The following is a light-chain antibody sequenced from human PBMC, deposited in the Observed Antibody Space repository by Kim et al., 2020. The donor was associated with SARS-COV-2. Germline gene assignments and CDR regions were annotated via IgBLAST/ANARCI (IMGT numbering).Light chain of an antibody. Sequence: ASVEDRVTISCRASQDIRKNLAWFQQKPGKAPKSLMYSASSLESGVPSKFSGSGSGTDFTLTIYSLQPEDFATYYCQQYEAYPLTFGGGTKVDIK. CDR2: SAS. V-gene: IGKV1-16*02. J-gene: IGKJ4*01. CDR1: QDIRKN. CDR3: QQYEAYPLT.